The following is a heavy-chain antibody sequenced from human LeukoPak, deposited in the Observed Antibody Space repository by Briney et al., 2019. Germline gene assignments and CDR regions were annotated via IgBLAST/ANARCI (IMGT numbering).Heavy chain of an antibody. CDR1: GYTFTSYA. D-gene: IGHD5-18*01. CDR2: ISAYNGNT. Sequence: GASVRVSCKASGYTFTSYAMHWVRQAPGQRLEWMGWISAYNGNTNYAQKLQGRVTMTTDTSTSTAYMELRSLRSDDTAVYYCAREGGYSYGDAGFDYWGQGTLVTVSS. V-gene: IGHV1-18*01. J-gene: IGHJ4*02. CDR3: AREGGYSYGDAGFDY.